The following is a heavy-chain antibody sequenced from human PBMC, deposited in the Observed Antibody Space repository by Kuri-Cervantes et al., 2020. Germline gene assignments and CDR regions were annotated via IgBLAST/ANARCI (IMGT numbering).Heavy chain of an antibody. D-gene: IGHD3-10*01. V-gene: IGHV3-33*01. Sequence: GESLKISCAASGFTFSSYGMHWVRQAPGKGLEWVAVIRYDGSNKYYADSVKGRFIISRDNSKNTLDLQMNSLRAEDTAVYYCARDRGMMLLWFGGGMDVWGQGTTVTVSS. J-gene: IGHJ6*02. CDR1: GFTFSSYG. CDR3: ARDRGMMLLWFGGGMDV. CDR2: IRYDGSNK.